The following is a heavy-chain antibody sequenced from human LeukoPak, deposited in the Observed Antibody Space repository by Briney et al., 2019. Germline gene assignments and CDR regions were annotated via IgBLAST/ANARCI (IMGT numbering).Heavy chain of an antibody. V-gene: IGHV3-30-3*01. Sequence: QTWGSLRLSCAASGCTFSSYAMHWVRQAPGKGLEWVAVISYGGSNKYYADSVKGRFTIPRDNSQNTLYLQLHRLRAEDTAVYSCARENSSGWYDAYWGQGTLVTASS. J-gene: IGHJ4*02. CDR3: ARENSSGWYDAY. CDR1: GCTFSSYA. CDR2: ISYGGSNK. D-gene: IGHD6-19*01.